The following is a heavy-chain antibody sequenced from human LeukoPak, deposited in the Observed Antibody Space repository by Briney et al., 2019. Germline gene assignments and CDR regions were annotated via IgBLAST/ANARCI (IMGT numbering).Heavy chain of an antibody. CDR1: GGTFSSYA. CDR3: ARDGGVDSGSYPGY. Sequence: ASVKVSCKASGGTFSSYAISWVRQAPGQGLEWMGRIIPILGIANYAQKFQGRVTIAADKSTSTAYMELSSLRSEDTAVYYCARDGGVDSGSYPGYWGQGTLVTVFS. CDR2: IIPILGIA. J-gene: IGHJ4*02. D-gene: IGHD1-26*01. V-gene: IGHV1-69*04.